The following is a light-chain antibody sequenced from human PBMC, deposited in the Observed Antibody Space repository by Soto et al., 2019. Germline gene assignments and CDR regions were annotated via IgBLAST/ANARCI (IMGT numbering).Light chain of an antibody. V-gene: IGKV1-33*01. Sequence: DIQMTQSPSSLSASVGDRVTITCQASQDISNYLNWYQQKPGKTPKLLIYDASNLETGVPSRFSGSGSGTDFTFTIRSLQPEDIATYYCQHYDDLPALTFGGGTKVKIK. CDR3: QHYDDLPALT. CDR2: DAS. J-gene: IGKJ4*01. CDR1: QDISNY.